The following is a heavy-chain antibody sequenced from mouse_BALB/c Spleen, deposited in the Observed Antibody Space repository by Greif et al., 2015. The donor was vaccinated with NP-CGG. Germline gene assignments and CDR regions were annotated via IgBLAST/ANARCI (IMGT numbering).Heavy chain of an antibody. Sequence: QVQLQQSGAELVKPGASVKLSCKASGYTFTSYWMHWVKQRPGQGLEWIGEINPSNGRTNYNEKFKSKATLTVDKSSSXAYMQLSSLTSEDSAVYYCARLGGNSYYFDYWGQGTTLTVSS. D-gene: IGHD2-1*01. CDR1: GYTFTSYW. CDR3: ARLGGNSYYFDY. J-gene: IGHJ2*01. CDR2: INPSNGRT. V-gene: IGHV1S81*02.